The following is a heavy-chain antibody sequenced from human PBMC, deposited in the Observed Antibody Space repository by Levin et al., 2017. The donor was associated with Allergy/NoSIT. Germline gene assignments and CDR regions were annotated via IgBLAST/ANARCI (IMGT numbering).Heavy chain of an antibody. D-gene: IGHD4-23*01. J-gene: IGHJ4*02. V-gene: IGHV1-2*02. CDR2: TNPKDGGT. CDR1: GYSFTGYF. Sequence: ASVKVSCKASGYSFTGYFIHWLRQAPGQGLEWMGWTNPKDGGTKYAQKFQGRVTLTRDTSISTAYMELSRLMSDDTAVYYCARIQSTVLTWVDARFDYWGQGTLVTVSA. CDR3: ARIQSTVLTWVDARFDY.